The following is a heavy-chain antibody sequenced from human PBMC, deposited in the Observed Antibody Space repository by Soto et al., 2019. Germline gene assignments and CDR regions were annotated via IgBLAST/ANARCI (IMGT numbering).Heavy chain of an antibody. D-gene: IGHD6-13*01. CDR3: ARQQLARYYFDY. J-gene: IGHJ4*02. V-gene: IGHV4-39*01. Sequence: QLQLQESGPGLVKPSETLSLTCTVSGGSISSSSYYWGWIRQPPGKGLEWIGSIYYSGSTYYNPSLKSRVTISVDTSKNQFSLKLSSVTAADTAVYYCARQQLARYYFDYWGQGTLVTVSS. CDR2: IYYSGST. CDR1: GGSISSSSYY.